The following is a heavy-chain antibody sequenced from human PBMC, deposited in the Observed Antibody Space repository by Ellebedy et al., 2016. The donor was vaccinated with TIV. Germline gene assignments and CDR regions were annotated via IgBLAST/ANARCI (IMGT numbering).Heavy chain of an antibody. Sequence: MPSETLSLTCTVSGGSISTYYWSWIRQPPGKGLEWIGYISYSGNTNFNSSFKSRATISIDTSRAQFSLKLDSVTAADTAVYYCVGATMSMVGGAVDYYMDVWGKGTTVTVSS. CDR1: GGSISTYY. CDR3: VGATMSMVGGAVDYYMDV. J-gene: IGHJ6*03. D-gene: IGHD3-16*01. CDR2: ISYSGNT. V-gene: IGHV4-59*08.